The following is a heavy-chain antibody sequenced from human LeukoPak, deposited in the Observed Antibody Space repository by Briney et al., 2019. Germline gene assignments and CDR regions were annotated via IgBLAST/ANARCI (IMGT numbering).Heavy chain of an antibody. CDR1: SASITSSPYF. D-gene: IGHD3-10*01. CDR3: ARHGMVRGVIGY. V-gene: IGHV4-39*01. CDR2: TNHSGST. J-gene: IGHJ4*02. Sequence: PSETLSLTCTVSSASITSSPYFWGWIRQSPGKGLEWIGETNHSGSTNYNPSLKSRVTISVDTSKNQFSLKLSSVTAADTAVYYCARHGMVRGVIGYWGQGTLVTVSS.